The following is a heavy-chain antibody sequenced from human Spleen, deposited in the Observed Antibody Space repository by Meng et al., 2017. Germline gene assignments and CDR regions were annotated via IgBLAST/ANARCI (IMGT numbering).Heavy chain of an antibody. D-gene: IGHD2-21*01. CDR2: ISGFKGNT. CDR1: GYMFSTYT. Sequence: QVQLVQSGAEVKKPGASVKVSCKTSGYMFSTYTITWVRQAPGQGLEWMGRISGFKGNTNYAQKFQDRVTMTTDTSTTTAYMELMSLTSDDTAVYYCAKALGWGSSPDYWGQGILVTVSS. CDR3: AKALGWGSSPDY. V-gene: IGHV1-18*01. J-gene: IGHJ4*02.